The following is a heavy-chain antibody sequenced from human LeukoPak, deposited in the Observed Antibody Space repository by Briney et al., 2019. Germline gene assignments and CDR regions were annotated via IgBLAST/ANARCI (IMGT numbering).Heavy chain of an antibody. D-gene: IGHD6-19*01. CDR3: ATSGWYLLPGVY. CDR2: INHSGST. V-gene: IGHV4-34*01. Sequence: SETLSLTCAVYGGSFSGYYWSWIRQPPGKGLEWIGEINHSGSTNYNPSLESRVTISVDASKNQFSLKLSSVTAADTAVYYCATSGWYLLPGVYWGQGTLVTVSS. J-gene: IGHJ4*02. CDR1: GGSFSGYY.